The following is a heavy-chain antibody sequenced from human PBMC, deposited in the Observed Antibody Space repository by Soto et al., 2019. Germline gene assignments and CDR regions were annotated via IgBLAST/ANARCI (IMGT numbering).Heavy chain of an antibody. D-gene: IGHD4-17*01. CDR3: ARERWNAFDI. CDR1: GFTFSDYG. J-gene: IGHJ3*02. V-gene: IGHV3-33*01. Sequence: ESGGGVVQPGRSLRLSCAASGFTFSDYGMHWVRQAPGKGLEWVAVIWYDGSNKYYADSVKGRFTISRDNSKNTLYLQMNSLRVEDTAVYYCARERWNAFDIWGQGTMVTVSS. CDR2: IWYDGSNK.